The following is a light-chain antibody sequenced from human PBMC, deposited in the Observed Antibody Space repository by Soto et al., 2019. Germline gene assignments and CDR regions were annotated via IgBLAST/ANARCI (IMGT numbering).Light chain of an antibody. J-gene: IGKJ5*01. V-gene: IGKV1-39*01. CDR1: QSISTY. CDR3: QQSYMDPIT. CDR2: DAS. Sequence: DIKMTQSPSSLSASVGNRVTITCRASQSISTYLNWYQKKPGKAPNLLIYDASRLQSGVPSRFSGSGGETDFTLSISSVQPEDFATYFCQQSYMDPITFGQRTLLEIK.